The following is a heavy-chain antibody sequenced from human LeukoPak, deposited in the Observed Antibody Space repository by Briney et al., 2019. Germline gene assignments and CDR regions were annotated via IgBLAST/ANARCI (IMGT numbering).Heavy chain of an antibody. J-gene: IGHJ4*02. CDR3: ARGSGLFGEYDFDF. CDR2: INPSDGST. V-gene: IGHV1-46*01. Sequence: ASVKVSCKASGYTFTSYYIHLVRQAPGQGFEWMAIINPSDGSTTNSQKFQGRVTMTRDTSTSTVYMELSGLRSEDAALYYCARGSGLFGEYDFDFWGQGTLVTVSS. D-gene: IGHD3-10*02. CDR1: GYTFTSYY.